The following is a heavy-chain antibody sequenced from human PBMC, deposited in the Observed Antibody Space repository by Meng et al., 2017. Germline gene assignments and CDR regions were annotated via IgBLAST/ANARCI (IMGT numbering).Heavy chain of an antibody. CDR2: IYYSGSN. D-gene: IGHD3-10*01. Sequence: VQLHGSGPGLVRPSETLSLPCTVSGGSVSSGSYYWSWIRQPPGKGLEWIGYIYYSGSNNYNPSLKSRVTISVDTSKNQFSLKLSSVTAADTAVYYCARDGDYYGSGSYYYYFDYWGQGTLVTVSS. CDR3: ARDGDYYGSGSYYYYFDY. V-gene: IGHV4-61*01. J-gene: IGHJ4*02. CDR1: GGSVSSGSYY.